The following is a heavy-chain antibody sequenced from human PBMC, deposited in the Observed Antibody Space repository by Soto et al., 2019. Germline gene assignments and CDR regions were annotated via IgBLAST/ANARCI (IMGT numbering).Heavy chain of an antibody. J-gene: IGHJ5*02. CDR1: GYTFTSYD. V-gene: IGHV1-8*01. Sequence: ASVKVSCKXSGYTFTSYDINWGRQATGQGLEWMGWMNPNSGNTGYAQKFQGRVTMTRNTSISTAYMELSSLRSEDPAVYYCARVHPLAPFDPWGQGTLDTVSS. CDR2: MNPNSGNT. D-gene: IGHD6-6*01. CDR3: ARVHPLAPFDP.